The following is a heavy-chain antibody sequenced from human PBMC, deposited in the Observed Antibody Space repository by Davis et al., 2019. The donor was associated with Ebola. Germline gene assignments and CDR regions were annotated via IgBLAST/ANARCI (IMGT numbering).Heavy chain of an antibody. D-gene: IGHD2-2*01. CDR1: GFTFSSYE. J-gene: IGHJ6*02. CDR3: AKDRGRVCSSTSCFQGMDV. V-gene: IGHV3-48*03. Sequence: GGSLRLSCAASGFTFSSYEMNWVRQAPGKGLEWVSYISSSGSTIYYADSVKGRFTMSRDNSKNTLFLQMNSLRVEDTAVYYCAKDRGRVCSSTSCFQGMDVWGQGTTVTVSS. CDR2: ISSSGSTI.